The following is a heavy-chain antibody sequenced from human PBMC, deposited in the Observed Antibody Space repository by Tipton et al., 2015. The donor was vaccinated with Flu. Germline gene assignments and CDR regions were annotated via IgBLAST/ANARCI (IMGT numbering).Heavy chain of an antibody. CDR3: ARRLVDTSDYYYDDY. Sequence: TLSLTCTVSGGPVSSGGRYWSWIRQHPGKGLEWIGYIHYSGSTYYNPSLKSRVTISVDTSKNQFSLKLSSVTVADTAVYYCARRLVDTSDYYYDDYWGQGILVTVSA. V-gene: IGHV4-31*03. CDR1: GGPVSSGGRY. D-gene: IGHD3-22*01. CDR2: IHYSGST. J-gene: IGHJ4*02.